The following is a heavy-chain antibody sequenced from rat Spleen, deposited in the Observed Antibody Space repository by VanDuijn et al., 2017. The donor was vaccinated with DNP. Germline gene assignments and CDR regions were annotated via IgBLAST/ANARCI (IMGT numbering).Heavy chain of an antibody. V-gene: IGHV2S12*01. CDR2: ISSGGST. CDR3: TRAAPYYFDY. CDR1: GFSLTSYG. Sequence: QVQLKESGPGLVQPSQTLSLTCTVSGFSLTSYGVSWVRQPPGKGLEWIAAISSGGSTYYNSAVQSRLSISRDTSKSQVFLKMDSLQTEDTALYFCTRAAPYYFDYWGQGVMVTVST. J-gene: IGHJ2*01.